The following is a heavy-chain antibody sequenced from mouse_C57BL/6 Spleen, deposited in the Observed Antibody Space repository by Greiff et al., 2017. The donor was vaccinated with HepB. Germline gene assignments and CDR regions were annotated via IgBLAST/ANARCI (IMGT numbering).Heavy chain of an antibody. CDR1: GYAFSSSC. V-gene: IGHV1-82*01. D-gene: IGHD2-4*01. CDR3: ARDCDYDGY. J-gene: IGHJ2*01. Sequence: QVQLQQSGPELVKPGASVKISCKASGYAFSSSCMNWVKQRPGKGLEWIGRIYPGDGDTNYNGKFKGKATLTADKSSSTAYMQLSSLTSEDSAVYFCARDCDYDGYWGQGTTLTVSS. CDR2: IYPGDGDT.